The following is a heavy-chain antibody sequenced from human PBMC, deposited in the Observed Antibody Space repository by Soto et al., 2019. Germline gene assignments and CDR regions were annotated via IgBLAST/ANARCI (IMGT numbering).Heavy chain of an antibody. D-gene: IGHD3-22*01. CDR2: ISGSGGST. CDR3: AIDANVPYYDSSGYYNWFDP. V-gene: IGHV3-23*01. Sequence: GGFLRLSCAASGFTFSSYAMSWVRQAPGKGLEWVSAISGSGGSTYYADSVKGRFTISRDNSKNTLYLQMNSLRAEDTAVYYCAIDANVPYYDSSGYYNWFDPWGQGTLVTVSS. CDR1: GFTFSSYA. J-gene: IGHJ5*02.